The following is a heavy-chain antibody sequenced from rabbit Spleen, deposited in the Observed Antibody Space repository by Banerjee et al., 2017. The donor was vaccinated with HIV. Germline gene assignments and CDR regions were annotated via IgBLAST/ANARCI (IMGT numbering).Heavy chain of an antibody. V-gene: IGHV1S45*01. D-gene: IGHD1-1*01. CDR2: IDTNDGDT. CDR3: ARNYVNAFDP. CDR1: GFDFNSNR. Sequence: QEQLVESGGGLVQPEGSLTLTCKASGFDFNSNRMCWVRQAPGKGLEWIACIDTNDGDTDYANWPKGRFTISKTSSTTVTLQMTSLTAADTATYFCARNYVNAFDPWGQGTLVTVS. J-gene: IGHJ2*01.